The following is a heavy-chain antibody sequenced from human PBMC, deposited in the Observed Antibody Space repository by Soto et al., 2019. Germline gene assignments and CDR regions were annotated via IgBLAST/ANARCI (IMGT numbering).Heavy chain of an antibody. D-gene: IGHD6-19*01. Sequence: PGGSLRLSCVASGVTFTTNAMDWVRQAPGKGLEWVSFISGDDGSGNYADSVKGRFTISRDNSKNTLYLQMNSLRAEDTAIYYCVKEASGWKSCGSFDLWGRGTMVTVSS. CDR2: ISGDDGSG. CDR1: GVTFTTNA. V-gene: IGHV3-23*01. CDR3: VKEASGWKSCGSFDL. J-gene: IGHJ3*01.